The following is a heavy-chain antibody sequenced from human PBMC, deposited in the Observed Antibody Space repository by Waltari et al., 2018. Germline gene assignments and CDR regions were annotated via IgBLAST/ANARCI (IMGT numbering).Heavy chain of an antibody. V-gene: IGHV4-39*01. Sequence: QLQLQESGPGPVKPSETLSRSRSVSGCSITSNSPYWGWIRQPPGQGLEWIGTISYNGATYSSPSLRGRVTVSRDTSMNQLSLKLGSVTAADTAVYYCATYIGASIGTAAFDVWGQGTMVTVSS. CDR2: ISYNGAT. CDR1: GCSITSNSPY. D-gene: IGHD5-12*01. CDR3: ATYIGASIGTAAFDV. J-gene: IGHJ3*01.